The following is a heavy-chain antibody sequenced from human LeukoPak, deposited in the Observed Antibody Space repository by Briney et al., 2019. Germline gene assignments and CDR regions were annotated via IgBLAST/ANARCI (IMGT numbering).Heavy chain of an antibody. CDR2: INHSATT. D-gene: IGHD6-13*01. CDR3: ARTSDVAAVFKFDP. V-gene: IGHV4-34*01. Sequence: SETLSLTCAVYGGSFSGYYWSWIRQPPGKGLEWIGEINHSATTNYNPSLKSRVTMSVDTSKNQISLELSSVTAADTAVYYCARTSDVAAVFKFDPWGQGTLVTVSS. CDR1: GGSFSGYY. J-gene: IGHJ5*02.